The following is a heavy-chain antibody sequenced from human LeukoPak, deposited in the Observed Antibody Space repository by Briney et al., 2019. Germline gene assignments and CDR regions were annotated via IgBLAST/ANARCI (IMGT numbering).Heavy chain of an antibody. CDR2: IYGSGTT. J-gene: IGHJ4*02. CDR1: GFIFSSYV. V-gene: IGHV3-23*01. Sequence: GGSLRLSCAASGFIFSSYVMSWVRQAPGKGLEWVSGIYGSGTTYYADSVKGRFTISRDNSKNTVDLQMNSLRAEDTAVYYCAKESAYQFDYWGQGILVTVSS. CDR3: AKESAYQFDY.